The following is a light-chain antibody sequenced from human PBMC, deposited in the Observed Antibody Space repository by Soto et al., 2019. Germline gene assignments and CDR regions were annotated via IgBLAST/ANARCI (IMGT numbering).Light chain of an antibody. CDR3: QQYGNSPIT. CDR1: QSVCTPY. J-gene: IGKJ5*01. V-gene: IGKV3-20*01. Sequence: EIVLTQSPGTLSLSPGEKATLSCRASQSVCTPYLAWYQQKAGQAPRLLISGAPSRATGVPDRFSGSGSGTDFTLTITRLEPEDFALYYCQQYGNSPITFGQGTRLEI. CDR2: GAP.